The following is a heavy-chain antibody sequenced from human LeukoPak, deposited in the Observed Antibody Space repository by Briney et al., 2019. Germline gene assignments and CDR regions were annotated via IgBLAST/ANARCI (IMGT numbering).Heavy chain of an antibody. CDR2: ISGSGDNT. CDR1: GFTFSRYA. V-gene: IGHV3-23*01. Sequence: GGSLRLPCAASGFTFSRYAMTWVRQAPGKGLEWVSAISGSGDNTYTAESVKGRFTISRDNYKNTLYLQMNSLRLEDTAVYYCTKIPAEFYFYYYGMDVWGQGTTVTASS. CDR3: TKIPAEFYFYYYGMDV. D-gene: IGHD3-9*01. J-gene: IGHJ6*02.